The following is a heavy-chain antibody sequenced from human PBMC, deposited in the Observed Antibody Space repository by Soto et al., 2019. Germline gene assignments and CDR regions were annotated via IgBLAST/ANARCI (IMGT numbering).Heavy chain of an antibody. V-gene: IGHV3-30-3*01. CDR2: ISYDGSNK. CDR1: GFAFNTYS. Sequence: VGSLRLSCAASGFAFNTYSMHWVRQAPGRGLEWVAVISYDGSNKFYADSVKGRFTISRDNSKNTLYLEMNSLRGEDTAVYYCAKVSPMGYFFDFWGQGTLVTVSS. CDR3: AKVSPMGYFFDF. J-gene: IGHJ4*02.